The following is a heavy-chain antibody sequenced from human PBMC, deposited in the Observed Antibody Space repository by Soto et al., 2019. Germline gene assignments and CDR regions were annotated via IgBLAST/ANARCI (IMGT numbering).Heavy chain of an antibody. CDR2: INRSGST. J-gene: IGHJ4*02. CDR3: AELWFGESY. D-gene: IGHD3-10*01. CDR1: GGSFSGYY. Sequence: SETLSLTCAVYGGSFSGYYWSWIRQPPGKGLEWIGEINRSGSTNYNPSLKSRVTISVDTSKNQFSLKLSSVTAADTAVYYCAELWFGESYWGQGTRVTVSS. V-gene: IGHV4-34*01.